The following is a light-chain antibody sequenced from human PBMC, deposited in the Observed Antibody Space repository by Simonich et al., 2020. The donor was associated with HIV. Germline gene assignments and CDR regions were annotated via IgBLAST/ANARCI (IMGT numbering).Light chain of an antibody. Sequence: QSALTQPASVSWSPGQSITISCTGTRSDVGGYKYVSWYQQHPGKAPKLMIFDVTRRPSGVSNRFSGSKSGNTASLTISGLQAEDEADYYCSSYTSFSTWVFGGGTKLTVL. J-gene: IGLJ3*02. CDR2: DVT. CDR1: RSDVGGYKY. V-gene: IGLV2-14*01. CDR3: SSYTSFSTWV.